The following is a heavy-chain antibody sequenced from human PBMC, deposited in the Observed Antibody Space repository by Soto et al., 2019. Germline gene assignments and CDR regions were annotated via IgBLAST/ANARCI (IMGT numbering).Heavy chain of an antibody. CDR3: ARDGNFALRGYSFGFDF. CDR2: MNVDTGGT. V-gene: IGHV1-2*06. J-gene: IGHJ4*02. D-gene: IGHD5-18*01. CDR1: GYRFTTHY. Sequence: QVQLVQSGAEVKKPGASVRVSCEASGYRFTTHYIHWVRQAPGQGLEWMGRMNVDTGGTTDAHKFQGRVTMTRDTSIRTAYLEVSSVKSDDTAMYYCARDGNFALRGYSFGFDFWGQGTLVTVSS.